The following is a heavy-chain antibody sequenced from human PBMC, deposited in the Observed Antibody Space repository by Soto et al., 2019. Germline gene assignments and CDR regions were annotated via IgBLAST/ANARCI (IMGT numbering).Heavy chain of an antibody. CDR3: AHTKRIMVYATRFDY. Sequence: SGPTLVNPTQTLTLTCTFSGFSLSTSGVGVGWIRQPPGKALEWLALIYWDDDKRYSPSLKSRLTISKDTSKNQVVLTMTNMDPVDTATYYCAHTKRIMVYATRFDYWGQGTLVTVSS. D-gene: IGHD2-8*01. CDR1: GFSLSTSGVG. J-gene: IGHJ4*02. V-gene: IGHV2-5*02. CDR2: IYWDDDK.